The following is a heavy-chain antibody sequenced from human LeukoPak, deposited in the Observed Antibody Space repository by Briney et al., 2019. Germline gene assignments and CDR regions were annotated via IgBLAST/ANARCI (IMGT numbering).Heavy chain of an antibody. CDR3: VKDVGGSYAFDY. J-gene: IGHJ4*02. CDR2: INDNGGRT. CDR1: GFTFSRYA. V-gene: IGHV3-64D*09. Sequence: GGSLRLSCSASGFTFSRYAMHWVRQAPGKGLEYVSGINDNGGRTHYGDSVKGRFSISRDNSKNALHLQMSTLRAEDTALYYCVKDVGGSYAFDYWGQGILVTVAS. D-gene: IGHD1-26*01.